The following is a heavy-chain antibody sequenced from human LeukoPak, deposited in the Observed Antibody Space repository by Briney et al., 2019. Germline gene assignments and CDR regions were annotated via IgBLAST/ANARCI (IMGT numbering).Heavy chain of an antibody. V-gene: IGHV3-30*18. J-gene: IGHJ1*01. CDR2: ISYDGSNK. CDR1: GFTFNNYW. D-gene: IGHD3-22*01. Sequence: GGSLRLSCAASGFTFNNYWIHWVRQAPGKGLEWVAVISYDGSNKYYADSVKGRFTISRDNSRNTLYLQMNSLRAEDTAVYYCAKDLYYYDSSGYYYPNAEYYQHWGQGTLVTVSS. CDR3: AKDLYYYDSSGYYYPNAEYYQH.